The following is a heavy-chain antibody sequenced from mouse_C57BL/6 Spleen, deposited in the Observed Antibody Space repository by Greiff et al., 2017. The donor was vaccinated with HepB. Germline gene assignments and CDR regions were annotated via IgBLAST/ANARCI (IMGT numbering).Heavy chain of an antibody. CDR1: GYTFTDYE. CDR2: IDPETGGT. D-gene: IGHD2-5*01. CDR3: TNYYSNSWFAY. Sequence: VKLVESGAELVRPGASVTLSCKASGYTFTDYEMHWVKQTPVHGLEWIGAIDPETGGTAYNQKFKGKAILTADKSSSTAYMELRSLTSEDSAVYYGTNYYSNSWFAYWGQGTLVTVSA. J-gene: IGHJ3*01. V-gene: IGHV1-15*01.